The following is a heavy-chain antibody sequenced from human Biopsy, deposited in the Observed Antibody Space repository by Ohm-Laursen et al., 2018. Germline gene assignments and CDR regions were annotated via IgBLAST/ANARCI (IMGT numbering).Heavy chain of an antibody. D-gene: IGHD1-26*01. J-gene: IGHJ4*02. CDR3: ARGPHSGSHSCFDY. CDR1: GGTFINYA. V-gene: IGHV1-69*13. CDR2: IIPMFGTA. Sequence: GASVTVSCKASGGTFINYAISWVRQPPGQGLEWMGGIIPMFGTANYAQMFQGRVTISADESTSTSYMELSSLTTEDTAIYYCARGPHSGSHSCFDYWGRGTLVTVSS.